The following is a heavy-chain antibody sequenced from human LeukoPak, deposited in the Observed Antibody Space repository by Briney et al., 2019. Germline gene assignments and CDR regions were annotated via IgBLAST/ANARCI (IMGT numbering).Heavy chain of an antibody. CDR2: IRIGGGGT. CDR3: ARCMVLSQGWCNWFDP. Sequence: GGSLRLSCAASGFDLSTYAMTWVRQAPAKGLEWVSCIRIGGGGTYYAGSVKGRFTISRDNSENTLHLQMNNLRVGDTAKYFCARCMVLSQGWCNWFDPWGQGTLVTVSS. J-gene: IGHJ5*02. V-gene: IGHV3-23*01. D-gene: IGHD6-13*01. CDR1: GFDLSTYA.